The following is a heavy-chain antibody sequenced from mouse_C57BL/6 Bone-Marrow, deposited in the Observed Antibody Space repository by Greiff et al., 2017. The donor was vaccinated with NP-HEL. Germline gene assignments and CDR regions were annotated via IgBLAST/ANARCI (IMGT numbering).Heavy chain of an antibody. V-gene: IGHV1-72*01. CDR1: GYTFTSYL. Sequence: QVQLKQPGAELVKPGASVKLSCKASGYTFTSYLMHWVKQRPGRGLEWIGRIDPNSGGTKYNEKFKSKATLTVDKPSSTAYMQLNSLTPEDSAVYYCARDYYGSSSFDYWGQGTTLTVSS. D-gene: IGHD1-1*01. CDR2: IDPNSGGT. CDR3: ARDYYGSSSFDY. J-gene: IGHJ2*01.